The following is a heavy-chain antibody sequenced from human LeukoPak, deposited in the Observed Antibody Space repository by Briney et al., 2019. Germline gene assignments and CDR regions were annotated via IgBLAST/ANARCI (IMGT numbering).Heavy chain of an antibody. V-gene: IGHV4-39*07. CDR1: GGSISSSSYY. Sequence: SETLSLTCTVSGGSISSSSYYWGWIRQPPGKGLEWIGSIYYSGSTYYNPSLKSRVTISVDTSKNQFSLKLTSVTAADTAVYYCARTSEGGYTYGYFYYYYMDVWGKGTTVTISS. CDR2: IYYSGST. D-gene: IGHD5-18*01. J-gene: IGHJ6*03. CDR3: ARTSEGGYTYGYFYYYYMDV.